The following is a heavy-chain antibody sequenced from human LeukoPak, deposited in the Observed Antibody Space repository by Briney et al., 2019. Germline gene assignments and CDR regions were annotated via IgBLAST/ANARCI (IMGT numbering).Heavy chain of an antibody. Sequence: GGSLRLSCAASGFIFSSYEMNWVRQAPGKGLEWVSYISSSGTIIYYADSVKGRFTISRGYAKNSLYLQMNSLRAEDTAVYYCARESGSATWYYGMDVWGQGTTVTVSS. J-gene: IGHJ6*02. CDR2: ISSSGTII. CDR1: GFIFSSYE. V-gene: IGHV3-48*03. CDR3: ARESGSATWYYGMDV. D-gene: IGHD1-1*01.